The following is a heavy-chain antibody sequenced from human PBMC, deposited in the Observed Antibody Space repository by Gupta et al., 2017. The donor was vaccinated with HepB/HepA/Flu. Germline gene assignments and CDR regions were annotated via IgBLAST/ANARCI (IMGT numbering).Heavy chain of an antibody. Sequence: QLQLQESGPRLVKPSEPLSLTCPVSGGSIISTSCYWAWIRQTPGKGLEWIGTMYYSGTTYYNPSLKSRLTVSVDTSKNQFSLQLTSVTAADTAIYYCARLPLASRAFDIWGQGTLVTVSS. CDR3: ARLPLASRAFDI. CDR2: MYYSGTT. V-gene: IGHV4-39*01. CDR1: GGSIISTSCY. J-gene: IGHJ3*02.